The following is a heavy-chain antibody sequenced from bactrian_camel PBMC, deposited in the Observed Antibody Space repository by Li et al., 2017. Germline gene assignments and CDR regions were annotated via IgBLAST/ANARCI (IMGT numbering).Heavy chain of an antibody. Sequence: DVQLVESGGGSVQAGGSLTLSCAASRYTYSSYYMGWFRQAPGKEREGIALIDHEGMTDYTDSVKGRFTISKDNAKNTVFLQMNRLQPEDTAMYYCAEAGSGGYCYGDWAIYEYNAWGQGTQVTVS. CDR2: IDHEGMT. V-gene: IGHV3S10*01. J-gene: IGHJ4*01. CDR1: RYTYSSYY. D-gene: IGHD2*01. CDR3: AEAGSGGYCYGDWAIYEYNA.